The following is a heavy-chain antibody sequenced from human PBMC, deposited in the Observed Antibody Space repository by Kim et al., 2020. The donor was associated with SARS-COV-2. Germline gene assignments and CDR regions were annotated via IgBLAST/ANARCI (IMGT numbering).Heavy chain of an antibody. D-gene: IGHD2-21*01. J-gene: IGHJ6*02. Sequence: GGSLRLSCVASGFTFNNYAMTWVRQVPGKGLEWVSTIGSSGYSTFYADSVEGRFTISRDNSRNTVYLEMKSLRADDTAVYYCVKDWDCSDNRCYGVSWGFHYFYGLDVWGQGTTVTVSS. CDR2: IGSSGYST. CDR1: GFTFNNYA. CDR3: VKDWDCSDNRCYGVSWGFHYFYGLDV. V-gene: IGHV3-23*01.